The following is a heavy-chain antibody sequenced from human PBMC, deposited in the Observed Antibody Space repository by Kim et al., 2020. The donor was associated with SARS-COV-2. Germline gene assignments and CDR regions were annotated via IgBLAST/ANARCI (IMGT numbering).Heavy chain of an antibody. CDR3: AGSTWIQLWFPFDY. V-gene: IGHV3-30*09. Sequence: GGSLRLSCAASGFTFSSFAVNWVRQAPGKGLEWVALISYDGRTQYYADSVKGRFAISRDNSRNTLYLHMSDLRPDDTAIYYCAGSTWIQLWFPFDYLGQG. D-gene: IGHD5-18*01. J-gene: IGHJ4*02. CDR2: ISYDGRTQ. CDR1: GFTFSSFA.